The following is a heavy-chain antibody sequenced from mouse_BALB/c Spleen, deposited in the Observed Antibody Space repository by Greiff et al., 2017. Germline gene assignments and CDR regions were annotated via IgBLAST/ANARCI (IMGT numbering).Heavy chain of an antibody. D-gene: IGHD2-4*01. J-gene: IGHJ3*01. Sequence: EVQVVESGGGLVKPGGSLKLSCAASGFTFSSYAMSWVRQTPEKRLEWVASISSGGSTYYPDSVKGRFTISRDNARNILYLQMSSLRSEDTAMYYCARVITNWFAYWGQGTLVTVSA. V-gene: IGHV5-6-5*01. CDR3: ARVITNWFAY. CDR1: GFTFSSYA. CDR2: ISSGGST.